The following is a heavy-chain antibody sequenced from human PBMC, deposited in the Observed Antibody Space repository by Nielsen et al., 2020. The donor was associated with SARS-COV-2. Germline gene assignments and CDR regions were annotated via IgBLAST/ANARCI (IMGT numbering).Heavy chain of an antibody. CDR1: GFTFSSYA. D-gene: IGHD3-3*01. CDR2: IGTSGGST. J-gene: IGHJ4*02. V-gene: IGHV3-23*01. CDR3: ATQAEGYYHPLDY. Sequence: GGSLRLSCAASGFTFSSYAMSWVRQAPGKGLEWVSLIGTSGGSTYYADSVKGRFSISRDNSKNTLYLQMNSLRAEDTAVYYCATQAEGYYHPLDYWGQGTLVTVSS.